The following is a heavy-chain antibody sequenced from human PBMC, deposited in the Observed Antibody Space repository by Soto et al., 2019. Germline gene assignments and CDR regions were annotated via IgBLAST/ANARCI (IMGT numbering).Heavy chain of an antibody. Sequence: ASVKVSCKASGYIFTNNDVSWVRQATGQGLEWMGWMNPGSGDTGYAQKFQGRVTMTRDISIATAYMELNNLRSDDTAIYYCARMETFGSLNWFDPWGQGTLVTVSS. CDR3: ARMETFGSLNWFDP. V-gene: IGHV1-8*01. CDR1: GYIFTNND. D-gene: IGHD3-16*01. J-gene: IGHJ5*02. CDR2: MNPGSGDT.